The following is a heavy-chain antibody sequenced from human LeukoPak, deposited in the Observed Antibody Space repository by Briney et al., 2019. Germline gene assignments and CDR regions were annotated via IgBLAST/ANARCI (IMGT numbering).Heavy chain of an antibody. V-gene: IGHV4-38-2*01. CDR2: IYHSGST. J-gene: IGHJ4*02. CDR1: GYSISSGYY. D-gene: IGHD6-19*01. Sequence: SETLSLTCAVSGYSISSGYYWGWIRQPPGKGLEWIGSIYHSGSTYYNSSLKSRVTISVDTSKNQFSLKLSSVTAADTAVYYCASLSGWLRDYWGQGTLVTVSS. CDR3: ASLSGWLRDY.